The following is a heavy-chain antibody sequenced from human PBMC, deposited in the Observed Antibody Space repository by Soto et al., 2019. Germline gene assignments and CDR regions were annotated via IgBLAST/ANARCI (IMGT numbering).Heavy chain of an antibody. CDR3: ARVALNGSGNY. CDR1: GDTFIANA. D-gene: IGHD2-8*01. Sequence: SVKVSCKVSGDTFIANALTWVRQAPGQGLEWIGGIIPVFGKPSYAQNFQGRVTITADKSADESTSTAYMELSNLRSEDTAVYYCARVALNGSGNYWGQGTLVTVSS. J-gene: IGHJ4*02. V-gene: IGHV1-69*13. CDR2: IIPVFGKP.